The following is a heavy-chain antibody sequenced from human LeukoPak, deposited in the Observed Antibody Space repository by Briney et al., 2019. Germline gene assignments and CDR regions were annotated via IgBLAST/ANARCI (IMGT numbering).Heavy chain of an antibody. V-gene: IGHV4-4*07. CDR2: IYTSGST. D-gene: IGHD2-2*01. CDR3: ARVHQLPFPGRYFDL. Sequence: SLXXTXXXGSIXXXYWXXIRXXXXXXXXXIGGIYTSGSTNYNPSLKSRVTMSVDTSKNQFSLKLSSVTAADTAVYYCARVHQLPFPGRYFDLWGRGTLVTVSS. CDR1: XGSIXXXY. J-gene: IGHJ2*01.